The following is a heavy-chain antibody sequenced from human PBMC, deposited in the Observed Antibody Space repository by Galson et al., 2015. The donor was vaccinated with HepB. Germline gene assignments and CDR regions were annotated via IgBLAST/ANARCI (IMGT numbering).Heavy chain of an antibody. D-gene: IGHD3-22*01. CDR3: ARDRGITMIVLAVGWYFDL. Sequence: SLTCTVSGYSISSGYYWGWIRQPPGKGLEWIGSIYHSGSTYYNPSLKSRVTISVDTSKNQFSLKLSSVTAADTAVYYCARDRGITMIVLAVGWYFDLWGRGTLVTVSS. CDR2: IYHSGST. V-gene: IGHV4-38-2*02. J-gene: IGHJ2*01. CDR1: GYSISSGYY.